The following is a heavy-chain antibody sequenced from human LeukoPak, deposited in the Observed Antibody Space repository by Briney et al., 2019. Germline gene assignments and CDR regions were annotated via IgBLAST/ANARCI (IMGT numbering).Heavy chain of an antibody. CDR1: GGTFGSYA. J-gene: IGHJ5*02. V-gene: IGHV1-69*01. Sequence: GASVKVSCKASGGTFGSYAISWVRQAPGQGLEWMGGIIPIFGTANYAQKFQGRVTITADESTSTAYMELSSLRSEDTAVYYCVAARERSGSSPLPFDPWGQGTLVTVSS. CDR3: VAARERSGSSPLPFDP. CDR2: IIPIFGTA. D-gene: IGHD1-26*01.